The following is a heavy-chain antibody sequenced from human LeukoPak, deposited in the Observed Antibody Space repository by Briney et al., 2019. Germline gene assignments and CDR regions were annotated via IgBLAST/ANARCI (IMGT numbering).Heavy chain of an antibody. CDR2: ISSSGSTV. J-gene: IGHJ4*02. CDR3: ARLDLQRAVTFDF. CDR1: GFTFSRYE. D-gene: IGHD6-19*01. Sequence: PGRSLRLSCAASGFTFSRYEMTWVRQAPGKGLEWVSCISSSGSTVYYADSVKGRFTISRDNTKNSLYLQMKSLRAEDTAVYYCARLDLQRAVTFDFWGQGTLVTVSS. V-gene: IGHV3-48*03.